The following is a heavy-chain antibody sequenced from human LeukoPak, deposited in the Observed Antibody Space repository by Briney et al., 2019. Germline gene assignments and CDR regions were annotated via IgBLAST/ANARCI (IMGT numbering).Heavy chain of an antibody. V-gene: IGHV3-53*01. CDR2: IYYGGGT. CDR3: ARGRYSGYSWFDP. Sequence: GGSLRLSCAASGFIVSSTYMNWVRQAPGKGLEWVSVIYYGGGTYYTDSVKGRFTISRDNSKNTLYLQMNSLRAEDTAVYYCARGRYSGYSWFDPWGQGTLVTVSS. D-gene: IGHD5-12*01. CDR1: GFIVSSTY. J-gene: IGHJ5*02.